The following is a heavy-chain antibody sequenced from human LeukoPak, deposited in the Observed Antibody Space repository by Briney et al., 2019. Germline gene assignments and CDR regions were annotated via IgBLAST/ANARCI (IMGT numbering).Heavy chain of an antibody. D-gene: IGHD4-23*01. Sequence: SVTVSCTASGGTFSSYAISWVRQAPGQGLEWMGGIIPIFGTPSYAQKFQGRVTITADESTSTAYMELSSLRSEDTAVYYCARGWLAETTVVTPYNYWGQGTLVTVSS. V-gene: IGHV1-69*01. CDR2: IIPIFGTP. CDR3: ARGWLAETTVVTPYNY. CDR1: GGTFSSYA. J-gene: IGHJ4*02.